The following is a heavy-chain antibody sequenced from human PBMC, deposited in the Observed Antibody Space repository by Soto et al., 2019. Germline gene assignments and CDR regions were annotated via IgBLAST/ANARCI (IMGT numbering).Heavy chain of an antibody. J-gene: IGHJ4*02. CDR3: VRYCSTTLCNGVATRTFDY. CDR1: RFTFSTYE. Sequence: GGSLRLSCAASRFTFSTYEMHWVRRAPGKGLEWVSYISSSGSTVYYADSVRGRFTISRDNTRDSLYLQMNSLRDEDTALYYCVRYCSTTLCNGVATRTFDYWGQGTLVTVSS. D-gene: IGHD2-2*01. V-gene: IGHV3-48*03. CDR2: ISSSGSTV.